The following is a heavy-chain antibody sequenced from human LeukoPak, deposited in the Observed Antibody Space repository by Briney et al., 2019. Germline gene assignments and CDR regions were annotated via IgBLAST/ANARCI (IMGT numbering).Heavy chain of an antibody. J-gene: IGHJ1*01. CDR2: INHSGST. D-gene: IGHD6-19*01. V-gene: IGHV4-34*01. Sequence: WEPLSLTCAVCGGSFSGYYWSWIRQPPGKGVEGIGEINHSGSTNYNPSLKSRVTISVDTSKNQFSLKLSSVTAADTAVYYCARGHSGWFAEYFQHWGQGTLVTVSS. CDR3: ARGHSGWFAEYFQH. CDR1: GGSFSGYY.